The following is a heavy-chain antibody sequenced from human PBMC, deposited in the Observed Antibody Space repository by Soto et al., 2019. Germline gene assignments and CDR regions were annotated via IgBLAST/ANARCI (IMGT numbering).Heavy chain of an antibody. CDR1: GGSISNYY. D-gene: IGHD4-17*01. CDR3: ARNYGDYADY. Sequence: SETLSLTCTVSGGSISNYYWTWIRQPPGKGLEWIGYIYYSGSTNYNPSLKSRVTISVDTSKNQFSLKLSSVTAADTAVYYCARNYGDYADYWAQGNLVTVSS. CDR2: IYYSGST. V-gene: IGHV4-59*01. J-gene: IGHJ4*02.